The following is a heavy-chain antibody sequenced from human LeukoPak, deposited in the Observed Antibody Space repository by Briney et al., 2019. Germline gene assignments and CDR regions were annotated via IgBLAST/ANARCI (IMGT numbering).Heavy chain of an antibody. CDR3: ARDRCGGDCYSTSRRNAFDI. Sequence: SETLSLTCAVYVGSFSGYYWSWIREPPGKGVEWIGEINHSGSTNYNPSLKSRVTISVDTSKNQFSLKLSSVTAADTAVYYCARDRCGGDCYSTSRRNAFDIWGQGTMVTVSS. J-gene: IGHJ3*02. D-gene: IGHD2-21*02. CDR1: VGSFSGYY. V-gene: IGHV4-34*01. CDR2: INHSGST.